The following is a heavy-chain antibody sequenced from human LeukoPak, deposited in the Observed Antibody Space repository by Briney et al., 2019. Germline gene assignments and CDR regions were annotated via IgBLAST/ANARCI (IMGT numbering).Heavy chain of an antibody. V-gene: IGHV4-30-4*01. CDR3: AREYYYDFWSGHVNWFDP. D-gene: IGHD3-3*01. Sequence: SETLSLTCTVSGGSISSGDYYWSWIRQPPGKGLEWIGYIYNSGSTYYNPSLKSRVSISVDTSKNQFSLNLGSVTAADTAVYYCAREYYYDFWSGHVNWFDPWGQGTLVTVSS. CDR2: IYNSGST. CDR1: GGSISSGDYY. J-gene: IGHJ5*02.